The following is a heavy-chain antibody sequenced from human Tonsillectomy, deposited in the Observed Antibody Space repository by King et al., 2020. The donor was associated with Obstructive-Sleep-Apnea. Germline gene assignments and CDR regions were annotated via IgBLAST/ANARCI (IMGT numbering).Heavy chain of an antibody. Sequence: VQLVESGGGLVQPGGSLRLSCAASGFTFSNHWMSWVRQAPGKGLEGVANIKQDGSEKYYVDSVKGRFITSRDNAKNSLVLQMHSLRAEDTAVYYCARATAGSTLTGGLDPWGQGTLVTVSS. CDR2: IKQDGSEK. CDR1: GFTFSNHW. J-gene: IGHJ5*02. D-gene: IGHD7-27*01. V-gene: IGHV3-7*03. CDR3: ARATAGSTLTGGLDP.